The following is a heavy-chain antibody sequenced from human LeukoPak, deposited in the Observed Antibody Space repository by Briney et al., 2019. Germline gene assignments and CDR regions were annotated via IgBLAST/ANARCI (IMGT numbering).Heavy chain of an antibody. Sequence: GGSLRLSCAATGFTFSNYAMHGVRQAPGKGLEYVSAISSNGGSTYYANSVKGRFTISRDNSKNTLYLQMGSLRAEDMAVYYCARRGSSYYYYYMDVWGKGTTVTVSS. CDR2: ISSNGGST. CDR1: GFTFSNYA. CDR3: ARRGSSYYYYYMDV. V-gene: IGHV3-64*01. J-gene: IGHJ6*03. D-gene: IGHD6-6*01.